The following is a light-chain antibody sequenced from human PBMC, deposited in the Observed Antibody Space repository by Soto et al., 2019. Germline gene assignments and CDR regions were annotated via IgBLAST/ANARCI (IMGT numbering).Light chain of an antibody. CDR2: EVS. CDR3: SSYAGSKTL. V-gene: IGLV2-8*01. CDR1: SSDVGGYNY. Sequence: QSVLTQPPSASGPPGQSVTISCPGTSSDVGGYNYVSWYQQHPGKAPKLMIYEVSKRPSGVPDRFSASKSGNTASLTVSGLQSEDEADYYCSSYAGSKTLFGTGTKVTVL. J-gene: IGLJ1*01.